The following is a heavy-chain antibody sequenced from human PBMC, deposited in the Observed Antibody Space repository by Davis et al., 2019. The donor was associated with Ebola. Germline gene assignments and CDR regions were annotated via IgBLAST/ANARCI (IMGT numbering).Heavy chain of an antibody. Sequence: GESLKISCAASGFTFSSYGMHWVRQAPGKGLEWVAVIWYDGSNKYYADSVKGRFTISRDNSKNTLYLQMNSLRAEDTAVYYCARATRGGAFDIWGQGTMVTVSS. D-gene: IGHD3-10*01. CDR3: ARATRGGAFDI. V-gene: IGHV3-33*01. CDR2: IWYDGSNK. J-gene: IGHJ3*02. CDR1: GFTFSSYG.